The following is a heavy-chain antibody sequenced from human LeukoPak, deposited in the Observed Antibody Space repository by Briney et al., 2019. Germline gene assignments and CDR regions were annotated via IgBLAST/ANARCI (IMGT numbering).Heavy chain of an antibody. CDR2: IYTSGST. Sequence: SQTLSLTCTVSGGSISSGSYYWSWIRQPAGKGLEWIGRIYTSGSTNYNPSLKSRVTMSVDTSKNQFSLKLSSVTAADTAVYYRARERGYSGYDYNYYYYYYMDVWGKGTTVTVSS. CDR1: GGSISSGSYY. CDR3: ARERGYSGYDYNYYYYYYMDV. V-gene: IGHV4-61*02. J-gene: IGHJ6*03. D-gene: IGHD5-12*01.